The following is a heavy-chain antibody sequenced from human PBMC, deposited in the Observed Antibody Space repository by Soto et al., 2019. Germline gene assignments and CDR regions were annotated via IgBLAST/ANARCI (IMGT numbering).Heavy chain of an antibody. D-gene: IGHD2-15*01. CDR1: GYTFTSYA. CDR3: ARAPSPGYCSGGSCYSGGFDP. J-gene: IGHJ5*02. Sequence: QVQLVQSGAEVKKPGASVKVSCKASGYTFTSYAMHWVRQAPGQRLEWMGWINAGNGNTKYSQKFQGRVTITRDTSASKAYMELSSLRSEDTAVYYWARAPSPGYCSGGSCYSGGFDPWGQGTLVTVSS. CDR2: INAGNGNT. V-gene: IGHV1-3*01.